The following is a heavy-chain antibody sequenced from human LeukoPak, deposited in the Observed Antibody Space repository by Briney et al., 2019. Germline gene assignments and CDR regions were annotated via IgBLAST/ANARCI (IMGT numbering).Heavy chain of an antibody. Sequence: PSETLSLTCTVSGYSISSGYYWGWIRQPPGKGLEWIGSIYHSGSTYYNPSLKSRVTISVDTSKNQFSLKLSSVTAADTAVYYCARDDEAAAGTRLFDYWGQGTLVTVSS. V-gene: IGHV4-38-2*02. CDR2: IYHSGST. J-gene: IGHJ4*02. CDR3: ARDDEAAAGTRLFDY. D-gene: IGHD6-13*01. CDR1: GYSISSGYY.